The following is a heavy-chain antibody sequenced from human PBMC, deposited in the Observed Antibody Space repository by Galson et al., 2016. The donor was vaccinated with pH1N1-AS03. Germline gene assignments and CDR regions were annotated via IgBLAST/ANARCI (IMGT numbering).Heavy chain of an antibody. J-gene: IGHJ4*02. CDR1: GFTFKTYS. D-gene: IGHD3-16*01. V-gene: IGHV3-21*01. CDR2: ITSGSNYI. Sequence: SLRLSCAASGFTFKTYSMTWVRQAPGKGLEWVSSITSGSNYIYFADSVKGRFTISRDNAKNSMYLHMNSLRPEDTAMYYCARGGGYGANFDYWGRGTLVTV. CDR3: ARGGGYGANFDY.